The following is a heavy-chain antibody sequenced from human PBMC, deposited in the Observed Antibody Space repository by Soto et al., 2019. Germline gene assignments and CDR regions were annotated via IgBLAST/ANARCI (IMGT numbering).Heavy chain of an antibody. D-gene: IGHD6-13*01. J-gene: IGHJ4*02. V-gene: IGHV3-23*01. Sequence: RGSLRLSCAASGFTFSSYAMSWVRQAPGKGLEWVSAISGSGGSTYYADSVKGRFTISRDNSKNTLYLQMNSLRAEDTAVYYCAKSSIGSSWYFDYWGQGTLVTVSS. CDR3: AKSSIGSSWYFDY. CDR1: GFTFSSYA. CDR2: ISGSGGST.